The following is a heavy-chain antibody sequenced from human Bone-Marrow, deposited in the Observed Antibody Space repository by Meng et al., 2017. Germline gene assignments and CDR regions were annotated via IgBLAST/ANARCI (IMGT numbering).Heavy chain of an antibody. Sequence: QITLKESGPTLVKPTQTLTLTCTFSGFSLSTSGVGVGWIRQPPGKALEWLALIYWNDDKRYSPSLKSRLTITKDTSKNQVVLTMTNMDPVDTATYYCAHDSYIAAADWFDPWGQGTLVTVSS. CDR3: AHDSYIAAADWFDP. J-gene: IGHJ5*02. D-gene: IGHD6-13*01. CDR1: GFSLSTSGVG. V-gene: IGHV2-5*01. CDR2: IYWNDDK.